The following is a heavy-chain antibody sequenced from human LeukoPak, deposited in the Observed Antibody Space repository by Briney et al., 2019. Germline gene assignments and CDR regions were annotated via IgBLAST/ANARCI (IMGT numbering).Heavy chain of an antibody. J-gene: IGHJ5*02. Sequence: PGGSLRLSCAASGFTFSDYFMSWIRQAPGKGLEWVSYISGSGDTIYYADSMKGRFTISRDNANNSMYLQMDSLTAEDTAMYYCARHACTNGVCYFVGPNNWFDPWGQGTLVTVSS. CDR3: ARHACTNGVCYFVGPNNWFDP. CDR2: ISGSGDTI. V-gene: IGHV3-11*01. CDR1: GFTFSDYF. D-gene: IGHD2-8*01.